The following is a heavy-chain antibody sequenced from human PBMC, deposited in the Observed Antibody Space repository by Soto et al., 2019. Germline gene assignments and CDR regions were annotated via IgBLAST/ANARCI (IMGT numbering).Heavy chain of an antibody. CDR1: GYTLTELS. D-gene: IGHD5-18*01. CDR2: FDPEDGET. V-gene: IGHV1-24*01. J-gene: IGHJ4*02. CDR3: ATGDPYSYEYYFDY. Sequence: ASVKVSCKVSGYTLTELSMHCVRQAPGKGLEWMGGFDPEDGETIYAQKFQGRVTMTEDTSTDTAYMELSSLRSEDTAVYYCATGDPYSYEYYFDYWGQGTLVTVSS.